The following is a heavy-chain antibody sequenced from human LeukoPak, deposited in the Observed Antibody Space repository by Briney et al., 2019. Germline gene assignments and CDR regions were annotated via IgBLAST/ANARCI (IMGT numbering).Heavy chain of an antibody. Sequence: GGSLRLSCAASGFTFSSYSMNWVRQAPGKGLEWVSYISSSRSTIYYADSVKGRFTISRDNAKNSLYLQMNSLRAEDTAVYYCARGSLDAFWSGYYCGACRGNFDYWGQGTLVTVSS. D-gene: IGHD3-3*01. CDR1: GFTFSSYS. V-gene: IGHV3-48*01. CDR3: ARGSLDAFWSGYYCGACRGNFDY. CDR2: ISSSRSTI. J-gene: IGHJ4*02.